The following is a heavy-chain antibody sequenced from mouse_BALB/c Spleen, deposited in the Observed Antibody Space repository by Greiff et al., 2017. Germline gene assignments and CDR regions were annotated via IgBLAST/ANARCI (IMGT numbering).Heavy chain of an antibody. V-gene: IGHV3-6*02. D-gene: IGHD2-1*01. J-gene: IGHJ2*01. Sequence: EVKLQESGPGLVKPSQSLSLTCSVTGYSITSGYYWNWIRQFPGNTLEWMGYISYDGSNNYNPSLKNRISITRDTSKNQFFLKLNSVTTEDTATYYCARENLYYGNYGEPYFDYWGQGTTLTVSS. CDR2: ISYDGSN. CDR1: GYSITSGYY. CDR3: ARENLYYGNYGEPYFDY.